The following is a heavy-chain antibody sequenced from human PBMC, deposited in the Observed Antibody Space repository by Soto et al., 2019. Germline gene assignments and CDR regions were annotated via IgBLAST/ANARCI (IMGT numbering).Heavy chain of an antibody. CDR3: AREGVGMDV. CDR1: GFTFSSYG. CDR2: IWYDGSNK. J-gene: IGHJ6*02. V-gene: IGHV3-33*01. Sequence: LRLSCAASGFTFSSYGMHWVRQAPGKGLEWVAVIWYDGSNKYYADSVKGRFTISRDNSKNTLYLQMNSLRAEDTAVYYCAREGVGMDVWGQGTTVTVSS.